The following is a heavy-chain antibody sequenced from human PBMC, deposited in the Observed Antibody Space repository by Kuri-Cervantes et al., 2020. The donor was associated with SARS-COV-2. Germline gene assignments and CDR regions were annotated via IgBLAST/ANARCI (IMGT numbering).Heavy chain of an antibody. D-gene: IGHD1-1*01. Sequence: SETLSLTCTVSGGSISSHYWSWIRQPPGKGLEWIGYIYYSGSTNYNPSLKSRVTISVDTSKNQFSLKLSSVTAADTAVYYCARGGELERRYYYYYMDVWGKGTTVTVSS. CDR1: GGSISSHY. CDR2: IYYSGST. CDR3: ARGGELERRYYYYYMDV. V-gene: IGHV4-59*11. J-gene: IGHJ6*03.